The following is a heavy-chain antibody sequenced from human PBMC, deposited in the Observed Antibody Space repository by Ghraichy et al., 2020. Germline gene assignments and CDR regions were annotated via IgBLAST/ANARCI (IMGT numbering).Heavy chain of an antibody. CDR1: GFTFSSYA. D-gene: IGHD6-13*01. V-gene: IGHV3-23*01. CDR2: ISGSGGST. Sequence: LSLTCAASGFTFSSYAMSWVRQAPGKGLEWVSAISGSGGSTYYADSVKGRFTISRDNSKNTLYLQMNSLRAEDTAVYYCAKDGQQLSGWFDPWGQGTLVTVSS. J-gene: IGHJ5*02. CDR3: AKDGQQLSGWFDP.